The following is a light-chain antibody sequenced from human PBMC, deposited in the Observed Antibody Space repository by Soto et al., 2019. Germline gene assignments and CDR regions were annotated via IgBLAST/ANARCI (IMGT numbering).Light chain of an antibody. CDR2: GVS. J-gene: IGLJ1*01. Sequence: QSVLTQPASVSGCPGQSITTSCSGTRSDIGSYNYVAWYQQFPGKTPKILIYGVSNRPSGVSSRFSGSKSGNTASLTISGLQAEDEADYYCISYTGSSTSYVFGIATKVTV. V-gene: IGLV2-14*01. CDR3: ISYTGSSTSYV. CDR1: RSDIGSYNY.